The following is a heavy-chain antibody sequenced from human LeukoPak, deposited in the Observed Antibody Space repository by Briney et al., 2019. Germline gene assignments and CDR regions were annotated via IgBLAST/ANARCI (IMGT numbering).Heavy chain of an antibody. J-gene: IGHJ4*02. CDR2: IYYSGNT. D-gene: IGHD3-22*01. CDR3: ASSDSSGYYDN. Sequence: SETLSLTCTVSGGSISSYYWTWIRQPPGRGLEWIGYIYYSGNTNHNPSLKSRVTISVDTSKNQFSLKLSSVTTADTAVYYCASSDSSGYYDNWGQGTLVTVSS. V-gene: IGHV4-59*01. CDR1: GGSISSYY.